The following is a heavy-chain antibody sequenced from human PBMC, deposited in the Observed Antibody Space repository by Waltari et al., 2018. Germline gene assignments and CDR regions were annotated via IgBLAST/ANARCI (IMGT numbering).Heavy chain of an antibody. D-gene: IGHD2-2*01. V-gene: IGHV1-2*06. CDR3: ARESAFSTSWYPGFDP. J-gene: IGHJ5*02. CDR2: INPNSGDT. CDR1: GYSLTSYY. Sequence: QVELVQSGAEVRKPGASVKVSCKAYGYSLTSYYMHWVRQAPGLGLEWMGRINPNSGDTNSAPKFQGRVTLTRDTSVNTAFLELRSLTSDDTAVYFCARESAFSTSWYPGFDPWGQGTLVTVAS.